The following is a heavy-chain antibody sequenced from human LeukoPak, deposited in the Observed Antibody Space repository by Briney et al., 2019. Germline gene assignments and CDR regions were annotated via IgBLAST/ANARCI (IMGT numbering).Heavy chain of an antibody. Sequence: ASVKVSCKASGYTFTGYYMHWVRQAPGQGLEWMGWINPKSGATTYAQKFQDRVTLTRDTSINTAYMELSSLTSDDTAVYYCARQLQYFDWFLGYWGQGTLVTVSS. V-gene: IGHV1-2*02. D-gene: IGHD3-9*01. CDR3: ARQLQYFDWFLGY. J-gene: IGHJ1*01. CDR2: INPKSGAT. CDR1: GYTFTGYY.